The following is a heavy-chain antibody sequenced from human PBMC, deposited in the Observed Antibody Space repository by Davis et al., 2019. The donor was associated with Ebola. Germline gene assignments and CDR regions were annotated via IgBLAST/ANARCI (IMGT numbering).Heavy chain of an antibody. V-gene: IGHV3-7*01. Sequence: GESLKISCAFSGFTFSSYWMSWVRQAPGKGLEWVANIKQDGSEKYYVDSVKGRFTISRDNAKNSLFLQMNILRAEDTAVYYCARASGQGSGWYARFDYWGQGTLVTVSS. D-gene: IGHD6-19*01. CDR1: GFTFSSYW. CDR3: ARASGQGSGWYARFDY. CDR2: IKQDGSEK. J-gene: IGHJ4*02.